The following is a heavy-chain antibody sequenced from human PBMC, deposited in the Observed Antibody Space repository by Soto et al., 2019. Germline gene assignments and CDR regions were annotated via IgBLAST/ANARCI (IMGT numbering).Heavy chain of an antibody. CDR2: IYYSGST. V-gene: IGHV4-31*03. CDR3: ARDRALQRPLTRMDTAWPEPMYYFDY. J-gene: IGHJ4*02. D-gene: IGHD5-18*01. CDR1: GGSISSGGYY. Sequence: SETLSLTCTVSGGSISSGGYYWSWIRQHPGKGLEWIGYIYYSGSTYYNPSLKSRVTISVDTSKNQFSLKLSSETAADTAVYYCARDRALQRPLTRMDTAWPEPMYYFDYWGQGTLVTVSS.